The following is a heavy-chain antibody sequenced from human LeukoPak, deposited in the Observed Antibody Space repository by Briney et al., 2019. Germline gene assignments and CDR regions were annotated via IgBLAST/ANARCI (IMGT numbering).Heavy chain of an antibody. CDR1: GGSISSSSYY. CDR3: ARMASEYSSSAPFDY. V-gene: IGHV4-39*07. D-gene: IGHD6-6*01. Sequence: PSETLSLTCTVSGGSISSSSYYWGWIRQPPGKGLEWIGSIYYSGSTYYNPSLKSRVTISVDTSKNQFSLKLSSVTAADTAVYYCARMASEYSSSAPFDYWGQGTLVTVSS. J-gene: IGHJ4*02. CDR2: IYYSGST.